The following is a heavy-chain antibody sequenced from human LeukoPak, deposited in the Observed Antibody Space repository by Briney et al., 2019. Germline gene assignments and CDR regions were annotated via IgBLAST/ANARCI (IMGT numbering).Heavy chain of an antibody. CDR3: ATYLVLVGATTALYYFDY. D-gene: IGHD1-26*01. V-gene: IGHV1-18*01. CDR1: GYTFTGYG. Sequence: ASVKVSCKASGYTFTGYGISWVRQAPGQGLEWMGWISAYNGNTNYAQNLQGRVTMTTDTSTSIAYMELRSLRSDDTAVYYCATYLVLVGATTALYYFDYWGQGTLVTVSS. J-gene: IGHJ4*02. CDR2: ISAYNGNT.